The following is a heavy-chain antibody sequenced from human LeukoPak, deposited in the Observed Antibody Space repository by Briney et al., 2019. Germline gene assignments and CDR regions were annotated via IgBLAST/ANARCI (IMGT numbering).Heavy chain of an antibody. V-gene: IGHV3-23*01. CDR3: AKTSGSCHRMGWFDP. D-gene: IGHD1-26*01. Sequence: PGGSLRLSCAASGFTFSSYAMSWVRQAPGKGLEWVSAISGSGGSTYYADSVKGRFTISRDNSKNTLYLQMNSLRAEDTAVYYCAKTSGSCHRMGWFDPWGQGTLVTVSS. CDR2: ISGSGGST. J-gene: IGHJ5*02. CDR1: GFTFSSYA.